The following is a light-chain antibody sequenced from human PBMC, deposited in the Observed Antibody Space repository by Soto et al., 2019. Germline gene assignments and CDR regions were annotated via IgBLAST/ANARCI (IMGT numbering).Light chain of an antibody. CDR1: SSDVGSYSL. CDR2: EVS. J-gene: IGLJ2*01. Sequence: QSALTQPASVSGSPGQSITISCAGTSSDVGSYSLVSWYQQHPGKVPKLMIFEVSKRPSGVSNRFSGSKSDNTASLTISGLQTEDEADYYCCSDAAGSTYVVFGGGTKLTVL. V-gene: IGLV2-23*02. CDR3: CSDAAGSTYVV.